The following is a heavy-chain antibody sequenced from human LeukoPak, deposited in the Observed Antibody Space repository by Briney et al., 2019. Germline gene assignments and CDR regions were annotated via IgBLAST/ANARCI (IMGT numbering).Heavy chain of an antibody. Sequence: RASVKVSCKASGYTFTNYGISWVRQAPGQGLEWMGWISAYNGNTNYAQILQGRVTMTTDTSTSTAYMELRSLRSDDTAVYYCPSGTYHSDPRDGLYLKYFDYWGQGTLVTVSS. CDR1: GYTFTNYG. CDR2: ISAYNGNT. J-gene: IGHJ4*02. CDR3: PSGTYHSDPRDGLYLKYFDY. V-gene: IGHV1-18*01. D-gene: IGHD5-24*01.